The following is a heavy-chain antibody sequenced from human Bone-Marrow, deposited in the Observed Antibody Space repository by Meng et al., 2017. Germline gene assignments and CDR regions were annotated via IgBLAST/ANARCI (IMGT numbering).Heavy chain of an antibody. CDR2: INPSGGST. Sequence: ASVKVSCKPSGYNFPDYYIHWVRRAPGQGLEWMGIINPSGGSTSYAQKFQGRVTMTRDTSTSTVYMELSSLRSEDTAVYYCARGSVLWFGELYPYYYGMNVWGQGTTVTVSS. J-gene: IGHJ6*02. CDR1: GYNFPDYY. D-gene: IGHD3-10*01. V-gene: IGHV1-46*01. CDR3: ARGSVLWFGELYPYYYGMNV.